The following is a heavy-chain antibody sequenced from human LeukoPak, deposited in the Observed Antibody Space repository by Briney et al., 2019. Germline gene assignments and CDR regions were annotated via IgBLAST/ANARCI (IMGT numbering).Heavy chain of an antibody. J-gene: IGHJ6*03. Sequence: ASVKVSCKASGYTFTSYYMHWVRQAPGQGLEWMGIINPSGGSTSYAQKFQGRVTMTEDTSTDTAYMELSSLRSEDTAVYYCATCLDHYYYYMDVWGKGTTATVSS. CDR2: INPSGGST. CDR3: ATCLDHYYYYMDV. D-gene: IGHD3-9*01. V-gene: IGHV1-46*01. CDR1: GYTFTSYY.